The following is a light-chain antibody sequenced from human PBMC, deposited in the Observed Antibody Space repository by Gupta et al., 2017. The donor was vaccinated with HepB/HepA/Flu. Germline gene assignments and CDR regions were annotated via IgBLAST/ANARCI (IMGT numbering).Light chain of an antibody. CDR2: QDT. CDR1: KLGDKY. Sequence: SYELTQPPSVSVSPGQTASITCSGDKLGDKYACWYQHRPGQSPVLVIYQDTKRPSGIPERFSGSNSGNTATLTISGTQAMDEADYYCQAWDSTTYVLFGGGTKLTVL. CDR3: QAWDSTTYVL. V-gene: IGLV3-1*01. J-gene: IGLJ2*01.